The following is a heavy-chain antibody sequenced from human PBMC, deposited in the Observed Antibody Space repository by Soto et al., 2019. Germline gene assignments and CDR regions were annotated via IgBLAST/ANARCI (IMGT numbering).Heavy chain of an antibody. Sequence: GGSLRLSCAASGFTFSSYSMNWVRQAPGKGLEWVSAISGSGGSTYYADSVKGRFTISRDNSKNTLYLQMNSLRAEDTAVYYCAILSSDTAMDKSLSSFDYWGQGTLVTVSS. CDR3: AILSSDTAMDKSLSSFDY. CDR1: GFTFSSYS. D-gene: IGHD5-18*01. J-gene: IGHJ4*02. CDR2: ISGSGGST. V-gene: IGHV3-23*01.